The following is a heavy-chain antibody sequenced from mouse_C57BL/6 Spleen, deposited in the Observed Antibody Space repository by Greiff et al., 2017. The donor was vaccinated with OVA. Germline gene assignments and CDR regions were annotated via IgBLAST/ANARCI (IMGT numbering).Heavy chain of an antibody. CDR3: ARIYYGSSYGFAY. CDR2: IYPGSGST. D-gene: IGHD1-1*01. J-gene: IGHJ3*01. V-gene: IGHV1-55*01. Sequence: VQLQQSGAELVKPGASVKMSCKASGYTFTSYWITWVKQRPGQGLEWIGDIYPGSGSTNYNEKFKSKATLTVDTSSSTAYMQLSSLTSEDSAVYYCARIYYGSSYGFAYWGQGTLVTVSA. CDR1: GYTFTSYW.